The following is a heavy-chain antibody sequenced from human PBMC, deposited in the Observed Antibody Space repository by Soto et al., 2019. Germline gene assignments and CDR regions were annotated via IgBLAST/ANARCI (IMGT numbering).Heavy chain of an antibody. CDR1: GGSISSSSYY. D-gene: IGHD4-17*01. J-gene: IGHJ4*02. CDR2: IYYSGST. CDR3: ARHGDDYGDFYFDY. Sequence: SETLSLTCTVSGGSISSSSYYWGWIRQPPGKGLEWIGSIYYSGSTYYNPSLKSRVTISVDTSKNQFSLKLSSVTAADTAVYYCARHGDDYGDFYFDYWGQGTLVTVSS. V-gene: IGHV4-39*01.